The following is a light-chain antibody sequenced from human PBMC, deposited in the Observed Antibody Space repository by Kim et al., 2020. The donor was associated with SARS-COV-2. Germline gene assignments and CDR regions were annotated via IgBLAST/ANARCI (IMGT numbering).Light chain of an antibody. V-gene: IGKV3-15*01. CDR2: GAS. Sequence: EIVMTQSPATLSVSPGERATLSCRASQSVSSNLAWYQQKPGQAPRFLIYGASNRATGISARFSGSGSGTEYTLTISSLQSEDFAVYYCQQYNNWPRTFGQGTKVDIK. CDR3: QQYNNWPRT. J-gene: IGKJ1*01. CDR1: QSVSSN.